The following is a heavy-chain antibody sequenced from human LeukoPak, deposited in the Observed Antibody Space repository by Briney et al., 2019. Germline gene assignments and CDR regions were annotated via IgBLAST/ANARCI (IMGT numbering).Heavy chain of an antibody. CDR1: GFTFDDYG. CDR2: INWRGGST. J-gene: IGHJ4*02. CDR3: ARARCRGYLCYFNY. Sequence: GGSLRLSCAASGFTFDDYGMSWVRQAPGKGVEWVSGINWRGGSTGYADSVEGRFTISRDNAKNSLYLQMNSLSAEDTAWYYGARARCRGYLCYFNYWGREPWPPSPQ. D-gene: IGHD5-12*01. V-gene: IGHV3-20*04.